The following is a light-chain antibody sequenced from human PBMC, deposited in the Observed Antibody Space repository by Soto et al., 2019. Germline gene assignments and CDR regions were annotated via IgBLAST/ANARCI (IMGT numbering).Light chain of an antibody. CDR2: GAS. CDR3: QQYGNSPIT. CDR1: RSVSSSY. V-gene: IGKV3-20*01. J-gene: IGKJ5*01. Sequence: EIVLTQSPGTLSLSPGERATLSCRASRSVSSSYLAWYQQKPGQAPRLLIYGASSRATGIPDRFSGSGSGTDFTLTVSRLEPEDFALYYCQQYGNSPITFGQVTRLEI.